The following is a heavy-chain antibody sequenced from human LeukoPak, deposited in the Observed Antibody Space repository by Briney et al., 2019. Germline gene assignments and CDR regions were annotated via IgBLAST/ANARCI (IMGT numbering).Heavy chain of an antibody. D-gene: IGHD4-17*01. CDR3: ARAPPGDRYGMDV. CDR2: ISSRGTTT. V-gene: IGHV3-48*03. CDR1: GFTFSSYE. Sequence: GGSLRLSCAASGFTFSSYEMNWVRQAPGKGLEWVSYISSRGTTTYYADSVKGRFTISRDNSKNTLYLQMNSLRAEDTAVYYCARAPPGDRYGMDVWGQGTTVTVSS. J-gene: IGHJ6*02.